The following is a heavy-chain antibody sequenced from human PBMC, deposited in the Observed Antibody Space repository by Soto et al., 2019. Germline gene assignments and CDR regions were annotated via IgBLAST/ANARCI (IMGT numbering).Heavy chain of an antibody. D-gene: IGHD6-13*01. Sequence: GGSLRLSCAASGFTFSSYAMHWVRQAPGKGLEWVAVISYDGSNKYYADSVKGRFTISRDNSKNTLYLQMNSLRAEDTAVYYCARDWGRYSSSWMIHWGQGTLVTAPQ. V-gene: IGHV3-30-3*01. CDR2: ISYDGSNK. J-gene: IGHJ4*02. CDR1: GFTFSSYA. CDR3: ARDWGRYSSSWMIH.